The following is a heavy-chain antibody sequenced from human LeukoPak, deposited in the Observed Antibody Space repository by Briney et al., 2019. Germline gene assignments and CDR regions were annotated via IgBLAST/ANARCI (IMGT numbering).Heavy chain of an antibody. D-gene: IGHD1-1*01. J-gene: IGHJ4*02. V-gene: IGHV4-34*01. CDR3: ARGPTGVFGY. Sequence: PSETLSLTCAVYGGSFSGYYWSWIRQPPGKGLEWIGEINHSGSTNYNPSLKSRVTISVDTSKNQFSLKLSSVTAADTAVYYCARGPTGVFGYWGQGTLVTVPS. CDR1: GGSFSGYY. CDR2: INHSGST.